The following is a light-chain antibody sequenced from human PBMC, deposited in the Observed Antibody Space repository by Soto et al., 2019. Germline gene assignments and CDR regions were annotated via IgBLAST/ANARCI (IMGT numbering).Light chain of an antibody. V-gene: IGLV2-8*01. CDR2: EVS. J-gene: IGLJ2*01. CDR3: SLYVGNNNLV. CDR1: SSDIGDYNY. Sequence: QSALTQPPSASGYPGQSVTVSCTGTSSDIGDYNYVSWYQQHPGKAPKLMIYEVSKRPSGVPDRFSGSKSGNTASLTVSGLQADDEADYYCSLYVGNNNLVFGGGTKLTVL.